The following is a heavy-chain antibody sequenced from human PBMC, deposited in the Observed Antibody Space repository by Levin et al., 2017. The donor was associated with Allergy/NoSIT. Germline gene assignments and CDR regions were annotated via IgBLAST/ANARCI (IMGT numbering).Heavy chain of an antibody. V-gene: IGHV3-23*01. J-gene: IGHJ3*02. Sequence: GESLKISCAASGFTFSSYAMSWVRQAPGKGLEWVSAISGSGGSTYYADSVKGRFTISRDNSKNTLYLQMNSLRAEDTAVYYCAKVWSSYDAFDIWGQGTMVTVSS. D-gene: IGHD1-26*01. CDR1: GFTFSSYA. CDR2: ISGSGGST. CDR3: AKVWSSYDAFDI.